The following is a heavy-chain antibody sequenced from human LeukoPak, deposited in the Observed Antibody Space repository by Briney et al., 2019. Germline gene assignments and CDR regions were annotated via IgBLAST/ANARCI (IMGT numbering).Heavy chain of an antibody. CDR1: GFTFDDYA. CDR3: AKALYNWNDEEQNPFDY. D-gene: IGHD1-1*01. Sequence: GGSLRLSCAASGFTFDDYAMHWVRQAPGKGLEWVSGISWNSGSIGYADSVKVRFTISRDNAKNSLYLQMNSLRAEDAALYYCAKALYNWNDEEQNPFDYWGQGTLVTVSS. V-gene: IGHV3-9*01. CDR2: ISWNSGSI. J-gene: IGHJ4*02.